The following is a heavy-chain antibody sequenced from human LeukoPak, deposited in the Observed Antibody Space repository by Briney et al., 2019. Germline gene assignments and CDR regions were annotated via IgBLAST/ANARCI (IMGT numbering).Heavy chain of an antibody. CDR2: IHYSGKA. Sequence: SETLSLTCTVSGGSISGHYWTWVRQPPGEGLELIGQIHYSGKADYNPSLRSRITISVDTSKNQMSLKVTSVTAADTAVYYCARFGVDYDMDVWGQGTTVTVS. D-gene: IGHD3-16*01. V-gene: IGHV4-59*11. CDR3: ARFGVDYDMDV. J-gene: IGHJ6*02. CDR1: GGSISGHY.